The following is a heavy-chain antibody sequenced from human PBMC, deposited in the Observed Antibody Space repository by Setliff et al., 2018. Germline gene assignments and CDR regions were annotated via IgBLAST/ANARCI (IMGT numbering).Heavy chain of an antibody. CDR1: GYTFTDYA. Sequence: GASVKVSCKASGYTFTDYAMHWVRQAPGQRLEWMGGIIPIFGTANYAQKFQGRVTITTDESTSTAYMELSSLRSEDTAVYYCARGGHYDYGGLSFDIWGQGTMVTVSS. CDR3: ARGGHYDYGGLSFDI. CDR2: IIPIFGTA. D-gene: IGHD4-17*01. J-gene: IGHJ3*02. V-gene: IGHV1-69*05.